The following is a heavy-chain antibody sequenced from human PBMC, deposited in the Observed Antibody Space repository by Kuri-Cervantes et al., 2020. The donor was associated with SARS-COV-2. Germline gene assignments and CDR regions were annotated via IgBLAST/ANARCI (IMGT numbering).Heavy chain of an antibody. D-gene: IGHD3-3*01. CDR3: AREWVLRFLEWSHNSPYYYYYMDV. V-gene: IGHV1-69*05. Sequence: SVKVSCKASGGTFSSYAISWVRQAPGQGLEWMGGTIPIFGTANYAQKFQGRVTMTRDTSTSTVYMELSSLRSEDTAVYYCAREWVLRFLEWSHNSPYYYYYMDVWGKGTTVTVSS. CDR1: GGTFSSYA. J-gene: IGHJ6*03. CDR2: TIPIFGTA.